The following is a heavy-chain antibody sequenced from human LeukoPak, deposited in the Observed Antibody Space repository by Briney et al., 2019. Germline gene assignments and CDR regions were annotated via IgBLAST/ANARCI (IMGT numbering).Heavy chain of an antibody. CDR3: ARALLDIVVVPAARGGWFDP. V-gene: IGHV1-69*04. CDR2: IIPILGIA. Sequence: SVKVSCKASGGTFSSYAISWVRQAPGQGLEWMGRIIPILGIANYAQKFQGRVTMTTDTSTSTAYMELRSLRSDDTAVYYCARALLDIVVVPAARGGWFDPWGQGTLVTVSS. CDR1: GGTFSSYA. D-gene: IGHD2-2*01. J-gene: IGHJ5*02.